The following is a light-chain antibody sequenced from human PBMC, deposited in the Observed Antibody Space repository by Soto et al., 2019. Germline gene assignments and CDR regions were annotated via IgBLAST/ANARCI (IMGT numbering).Light chain of an antibody. Sequence: QSVLTQPACVSGSPGQAITISCTGTSSDVGSYTLVSWYQQHPGKAPKFIIFEVSQRPSGVSNRFSGSKSGNTASLTISGLQAEDEADYYCCSYAGSLTYVFGSGTKVTVL. CDR1: SSDVGSYTL. J-gene: IGLJ1*01. CDR3: CSYAGSLTYV. CDR2: EVS. V-gene: IGLV2-23*02.